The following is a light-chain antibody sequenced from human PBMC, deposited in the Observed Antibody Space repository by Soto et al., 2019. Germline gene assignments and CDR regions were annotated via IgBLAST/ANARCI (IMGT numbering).Light chain of an antibody. J-gene: IGKJ2*01. V-gene: IGKV1-9*01. CDR2: ATS. CDR1: QGISGY. Sequence: DIQLTQSPSFLSASVGDRVTVTCRASQGISGYLAWYQQKPGKAPKLLIYATSTLQSGVPSRFSGRGSGTEITLTISSLQPEDFATDYCQHLYSYPFTFGQGTKLESK. CDR3: QHLYSYPFT.